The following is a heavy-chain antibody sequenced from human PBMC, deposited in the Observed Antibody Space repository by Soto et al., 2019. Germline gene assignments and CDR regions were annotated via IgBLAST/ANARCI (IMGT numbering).Heavy chain of an antibody. Sequence: QLQLQESGSGLVKPSQTLSLTCAVSGGSISSGGYSWSWIRQPPGKVLEWIGYIYHSGSTYYNPSHKSRVTISVDRSKNQFSLKLSSVTAADTAVYYCARGGRGIQLLVDYWGQGTLVAVSS. J-gene: IGHJ4*02. CDR3: ARGGRGIQLLVDY. CDR2: IYHSGST. CDR1: GGSISSGGYS. V-gene: IGHV4-30-2*01. D-gene: IGHD5-18*01.